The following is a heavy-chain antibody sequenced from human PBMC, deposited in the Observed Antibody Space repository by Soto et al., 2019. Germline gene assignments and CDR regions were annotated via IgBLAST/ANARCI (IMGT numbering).Heavy chain of an antibody. V-gene: IGHV4-59*08. J-gene: IGHJ4*02. CDR2: IYYSGST. Sequence: QVQLQESGPGLVKPSETLSLTCTVSGGSISSYYWSWIRQPPGKGLEWIGYIYYSGSTNYNPSLNSGVTSTVDTSKNQFSVRRSCVAATDTAVYYCARGDCSGGSCYLPLFDCWGQGTLVTVSS. D-gene: IGHD2-15*01. CDR1: GGSISSYY. CDR3: ARGDCSGGSCYLPLFDC.